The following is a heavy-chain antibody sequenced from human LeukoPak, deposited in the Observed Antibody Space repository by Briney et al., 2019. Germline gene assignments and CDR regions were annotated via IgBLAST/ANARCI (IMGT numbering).Heavy chain of an antibody. CDR2: INPDGRDT. J-gene: IGHJ1*01. D-gene: IGHD2-21*01. Sequence: GGSLRLSCVVSGFTFNRCWMNWVRQASGKGLEWVAHINPDGRDTYYVDSVKGRFTISRDNAQNSMYLQMDSLRVEDTAVYYCTSWGDTTAEYFQRWGQGTLVTVSS. CDR3: TSWGDTTAEYFQR. CDR1: GFTFNRCW. V-gene: IGHV3-7*01.